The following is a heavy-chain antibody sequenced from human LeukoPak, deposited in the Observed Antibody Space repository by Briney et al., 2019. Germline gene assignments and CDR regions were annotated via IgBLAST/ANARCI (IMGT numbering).Heavy chain of an antibody. V-gene: IGHV3-53*04. J-gene: IGHJ4*02. CDR2: IYSGGST. D-gene: IGHD3-10*01. CDR1: GFTFSSYA. Sequence: PGGSLRLSCAASGFTFSSYAMNWVRQAPGKGLEWVSVIYSGGSTYYADSVKGRFTISRHNSKNTLYLQMNSLRAEDTAVYYCARGGTMVWAVGPPDYWGQGTLVTVSS. CDR3: ARGGTMVWAVGPPDY.